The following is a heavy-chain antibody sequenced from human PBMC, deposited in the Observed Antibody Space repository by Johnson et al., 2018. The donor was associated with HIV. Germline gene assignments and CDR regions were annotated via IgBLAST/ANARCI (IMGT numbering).Heavy chain of an antibody. CDR3: AKLVGASDAFDI. CDR1: GFIFDDYG. V-gene: IGHV3-30*02. J-gene: IGHJ3*02. D-gene: IGHD1-26*01. CDR2: IRFDGSNK. Sequence: QVQLVESGGGVVRPGGSLRLSCEASGFIFDDYGMSWVRQAPGKGLEWVAFIRFDGSNKYYVDSVKGRFTISRDKSKNTLYLQMNSLRAEDTAVYYCAKLVGASDAFDIWGQGTMVTVSS.